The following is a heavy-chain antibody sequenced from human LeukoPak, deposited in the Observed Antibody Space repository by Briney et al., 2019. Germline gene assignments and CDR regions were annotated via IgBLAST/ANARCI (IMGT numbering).Heavy chain of an antibody. D-gene: IGHD3-22*01. CDR2: ISSSSSYI. J-gene: IGHJ4*02. V-gene: IGHV3-21*01. CDR3: ARAPDDSSGYYPYYFDY. CDR1: GFTFSSYS. Sequence: GGSLRLSCAASGFTFSSYSMNWVRQAPGKGLEWVSSISSSSSYIYYADPVKGRFTISRDNAKNSLYLQMNSPRAEDTAVYYCARAPDDSSGYYPYYFDYWGQGALVTVSS.